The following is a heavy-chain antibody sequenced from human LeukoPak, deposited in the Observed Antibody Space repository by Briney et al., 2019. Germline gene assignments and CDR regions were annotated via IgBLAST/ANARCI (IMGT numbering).Heavy chain of an antibody. D-gene: IGHD1-26*01. Sequence: GGSLRLSCAASGFTFISYWMGWVRQAPGKRPEWVANMNIDGSEKYYADSVKGRFTISRDNARNSEYLQMNGLRVEDTAVYYCARDPVEWELLLDYWGQGTLVTVSS. V-gene: IGHV3-7*01. CDR3: ARDPVEWELLLDY. CDR1: GFTFISYW. CDR2: MNIDGSEK. J-gene: IGHJ4*02.